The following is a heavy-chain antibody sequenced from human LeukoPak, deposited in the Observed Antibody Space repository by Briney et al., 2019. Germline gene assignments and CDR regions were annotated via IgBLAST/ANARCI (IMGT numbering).Heavy chain of an antibody. V-gene: IGHV5-51*01. J-gene: IGHJ4*02. Sequence: GESLKISCKGSGYSFTSYWIGWVRQMPGKGLEWMGIIYPGDSDTRYSPSFQGQVTISADRSISTAYLQWSSLKASDTAMYYCARITMVRGVYRHFDYWGQGTLVTVSS. CDR2: IYPGDSDT. D-gene: IGHD3-10*01. CDR3: ARITMVRGVYRHFDY. CDR1: GYSFTSYW.